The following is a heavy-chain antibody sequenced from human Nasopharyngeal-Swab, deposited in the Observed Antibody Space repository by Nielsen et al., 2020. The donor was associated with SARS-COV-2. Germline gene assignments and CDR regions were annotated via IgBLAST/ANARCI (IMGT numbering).Heavy chain of an antibody. D-gene: IGHD3-10*01. J-gene: IGHJ6*03. CDR3: ARGRRVVRGVIITNYYYYYYMDV. CDR2: INHSGST. Sequence: CQAPGRGLWWIGAINHSGSTNYNPSLKSRVTISVDTSRNQFSLKLSSVTAADTAVYYCARGRRVVRGVIITNYYYYYYMDVWGKGTTVTVSS. V-gene: IGHV4-34*01.